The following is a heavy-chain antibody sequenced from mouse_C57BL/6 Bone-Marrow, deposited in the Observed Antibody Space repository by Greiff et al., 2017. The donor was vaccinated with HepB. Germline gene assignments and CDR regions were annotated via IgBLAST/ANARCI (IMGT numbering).Heavy chain of an antibody. CDR3: ARAAYYGSSYGWYFDV. D-gene: IGHD1-1*01. V-gene: IGHV1-82*01. J-gene: IGHJ1*03. CDR2: IYPGDGDT. Sequence: VQLQQSGPELVKPGASVTISCKASGYAFSRSWMNWVKQRPGKGLEWIGRIYPGDGDTNYNGKFKGKATLTADKSSSTAYMQLSSLTSEDSAVYFCARAAYYGSSYGWYFDVWGTGTTVTVSS. CDR1: GYAFSRSW.